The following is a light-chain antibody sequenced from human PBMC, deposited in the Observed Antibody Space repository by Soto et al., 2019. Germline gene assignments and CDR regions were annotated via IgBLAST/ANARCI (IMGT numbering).Light chain of an antibody. V-gene: IGKV1-39*01. CDR2: AAS. J-gene: IGKJ4*01. CDR3: LQFCSYPLT. Sequence: DIQMTQSPSTLSASVGDRVTSTCRASQIINRYLNWYQQKPGKAPKLLINAASNLQSGVPSRFSGSGSGTDFTLTISRLEPEDFAVYYCLQFCSYPLTFGGGTKVDI. CDR1: QIINRY.